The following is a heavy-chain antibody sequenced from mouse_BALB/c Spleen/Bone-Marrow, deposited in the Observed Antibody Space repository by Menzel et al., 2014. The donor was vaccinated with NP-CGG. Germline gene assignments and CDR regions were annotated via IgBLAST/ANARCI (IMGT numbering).Heavy chain of an antibody. CDR3: GRSVYGSFDS. D-gene: IGHD2-1*01. CDR1: GYSFTGYL. V-gene: IGHV1-37*01. J-gene: IGHJ2*01. CDR2: INPYDSDA. Sequence: EVQVVESGPELVKPGTSVKISCKASGYSFTGYLMNWVKQSHGKSLEWIGRINPYDSDASYNPKFKGKATLTVDKSSSTAHMDLLSLTSEDSAVYYCGRSVYGSFDSWGQGTTLAVSS.